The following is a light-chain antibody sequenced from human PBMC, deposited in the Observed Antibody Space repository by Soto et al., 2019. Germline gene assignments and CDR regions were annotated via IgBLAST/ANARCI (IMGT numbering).Light chain of an antibody. V-gene: IGKV3-11*01. J-gene: IGKJ1*01. CDR2: DAS. CDR3: QQRRNWPPWT. CDR1: QSVDSY. Sequence: EIVLTQSPATLSLSPGERATLSCRASQSVDSYLAWYQQKPGQAPRLLIYDASNRATGIPARFSGSGSGTDFTLTISSLEPEDFAVYSCQQRRNWPPWTFGQGTKVDIK.